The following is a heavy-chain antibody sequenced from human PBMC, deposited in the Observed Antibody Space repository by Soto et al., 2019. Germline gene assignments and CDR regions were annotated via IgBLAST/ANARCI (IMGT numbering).Heavy chain of an antibody. CDR2: FDPEDGET. V-gene: IGHV1-24*01. J-gene: IGHJ4*02. CDR1: GYTLTELS. CDR3: ATQRPTSSGWYEYFDY. Sequence: KVSCKVSGYTLTELSMHWVRQAPGKGLEWMGGFDPEDGETIYAQKFQGRVTMTEDTSTDTAYMELSSLRSEDTAVYYCATQRPTSSGWYEYFDYWGQGTLVTSPQ. D-gene: IGHD6-19*01.